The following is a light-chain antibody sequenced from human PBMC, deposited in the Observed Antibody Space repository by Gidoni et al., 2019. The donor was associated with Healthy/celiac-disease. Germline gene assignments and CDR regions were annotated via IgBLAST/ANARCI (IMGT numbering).Light chain of an antibody. CDR2: GAS. J-gene: IGKJ2*01. Sequence: EIVLTKSPGALSLSPGERATLSCRASQSVSTSYLAWYQQKPGQAPRLPIYGASSRATGIPDRFSGSGSGTDFTLTISRLEPEDFAVYYCQQYGSAPPKYTFGQGTKLEIK. V-gene: IGKV3-20*01. CDR3: QQYGSAPPKYT. CDR1: QSVSTSY.